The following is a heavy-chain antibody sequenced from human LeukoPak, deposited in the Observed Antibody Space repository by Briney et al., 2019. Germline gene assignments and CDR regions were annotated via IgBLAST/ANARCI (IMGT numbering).Heavy chain of an antibody. CDR2: IYYSGST. D-gene: IGHD3-22*01. CDR3: ARDNLLSRDSSGYSNYYYYYMDV. Sequence: PSETLSLTCTVSGGSISSSSYYWGWIRQPPGKGLEWIGSIYYSGSTYYNPSLKSRVTISVDASKNQFSLKLSSVTAADTAVYYCARDNLLSRDSSGYSNYYYYYMDVWAKGPRSPSP. J-gene: IGHJ6*03. CDR1: GGSISSSSYY. V-gene: IGHV4-39*07.